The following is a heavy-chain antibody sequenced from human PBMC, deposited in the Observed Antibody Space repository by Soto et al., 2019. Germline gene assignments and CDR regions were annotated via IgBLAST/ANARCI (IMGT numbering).Heavy chain of an antibody. J-gene: IGHJ6*02. Sequence: QVQLQESGPGLVKPSQTLSLTCTVSGGSIRNSGYYWSWIRPHPGKGLEWIGYISYSGSTDYAPSLKSRVTMSVDTSKNQFSLKLSSVTAADTAVYYCARDAVTKRDFYYYGMDVWGRGTTVTVSS. V-gene: IGHV4-31*03. CDR2: ISYSGST. CDR3: ARDAVTKRDFYYYGMDV. D-gene: IGHD4-4*01. CDR1: GGSIRNSGYY.